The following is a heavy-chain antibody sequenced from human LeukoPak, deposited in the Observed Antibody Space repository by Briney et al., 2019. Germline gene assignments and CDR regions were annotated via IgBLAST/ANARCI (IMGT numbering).Heavy chain of an antibody. CDR1: GGSISSSH. D-gene: IGHD5/OR15-5a*01. CDR3: ARTPVAMSTISALDI. Sequence: SETLSLTCTVSGGSISSSHWSWIRQPAGKGLEWIGRIHTSGATNYNPSLKSRVTMSVDTSKNQFSLKLSSVTAADTAMYYCARTPVAMSTISALDIWGQGTKVTVPS. CDR2: IHTSGAT. J-gene: IGHJ3*02. V-gene: IGHV4-4*07.